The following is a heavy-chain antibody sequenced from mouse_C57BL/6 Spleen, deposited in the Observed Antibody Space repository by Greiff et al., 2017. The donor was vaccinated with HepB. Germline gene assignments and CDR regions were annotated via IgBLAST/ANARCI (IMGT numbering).Heavy chain of an antibody. D-gene: IGHD1-1*01. V-gene: IGHV1-64*01. CDR3: AITTVVATDYFDY. J-gene: IGHJ2*01. Sequence: VQLQQPGAELVKPGASVKLSCKASGYTFTSYWMHWVKQRPGQGLEWIGMIHPNSGSTNYNEKFKSKATLTVDKSSSTAYMQLSSLTSEDSAVYYCAITTVVATDYFDYWGQGTTLTVSS. CDR2: IHPNSGST. CDR1: GYTFTSYW.